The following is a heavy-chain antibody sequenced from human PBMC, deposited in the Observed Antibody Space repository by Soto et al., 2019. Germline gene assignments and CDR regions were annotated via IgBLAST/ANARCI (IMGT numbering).Heavy chain of an antibody. V-gene: IGHV3-30*04. D-gene: IGHD3-22*01. CDR2: ITYDGGNK. J-gene: IGHJ4*02. Sequence: PGGSLRLSCVGSGFTFSSYSLHWVRRAPGKGLEWVAVITYDGGNKYNADAVKGRFTVSRDKSQKTLLLQMNSLRAEDTAVYYWARDYDGSGKADYYFDNWGQGTLVTVSS. CDR1: GFTFSSYS. CDR3: ARDYDGSGKADYYFDN.